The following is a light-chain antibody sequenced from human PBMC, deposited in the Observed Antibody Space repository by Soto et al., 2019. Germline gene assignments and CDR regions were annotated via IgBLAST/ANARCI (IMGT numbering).Light chain of an antibody. J-gene: IGKJ4*01. CDR3: QQYYNWPPCT. CDR1: QSVLYSSNNKNY. CDR2: WAS. Sequence: DIVMTQSPDSLAVSLGERATINCKSSQSVLYSSNNKNYLAWYQQKPGQPPKLLIYWASTRESGVPDRFSGSGSGTDFTLTISSLQAEDVAVYYCQQYYNWPPCTFGGGTKVDIK. V-gene: IGKV4-1*01.